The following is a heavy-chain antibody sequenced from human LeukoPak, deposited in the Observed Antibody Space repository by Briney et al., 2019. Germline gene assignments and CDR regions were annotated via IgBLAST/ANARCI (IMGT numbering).Heavy chain of an antibody. CDR2: IYYSGST. J-gene: IGHJ5*02. Sequence: SQTLSLTCTVSGGSISSGDYYWSWIRQPPGKGLEWIGYIYYSGSTYYNPSLKSRVTISVDTSKNQFSLKLSSVTAADTAVYYCARHTHNWNYRNWFDPWGQGTLVTVSS. CDR1: GGSISSGDYY. CDR3: ARHTHNWNYRNWFDP. D-gene: IGHD1-7*01. V-gene: IGHV4-30-4*01.